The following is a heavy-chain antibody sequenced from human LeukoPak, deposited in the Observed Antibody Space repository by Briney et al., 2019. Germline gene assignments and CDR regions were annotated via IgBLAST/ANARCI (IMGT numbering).Heavy chain of an antibody. CDR3: AREGGDYGAWFDP. D-gene: IGHD4-17*01. Sequence: PSETLSLTCTVSGGSISSSSYYWGWIRQPPGKGLEWIGYIYYSGSTYYNPSLKSRVTISVDTSKNQFSLKLSSVTAADTAMYYCAREGGDYGAWFDPWGQGTLVTVSS. CDR2: IYYSGST. V-gene: IGHV4-30-4*08. CDR1: GGSISSSSYY. J-gene: IGHJ5*02.